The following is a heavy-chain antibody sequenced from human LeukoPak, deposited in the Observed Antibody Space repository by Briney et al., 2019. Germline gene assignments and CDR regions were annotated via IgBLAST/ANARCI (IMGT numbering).Heavy chain of an antibody. CDR3: ARVGSSGWYVGY. CDR2: ISSSSSYI. J-gene: IGHJ4*02. V-gene: IGHV3-21*01. CDR1: GFTFSSYS. Sequence: GGSLRLSCAASGFTFSSYSMNWVRQAPGKGLEWVSSISSSSSYIYYADSVKGRFTISRDNAKNSLYLQMNSLRAEDMAVYYCARVGSSGWYVGYWGQGTLVTVSS. D-gene: IGHD6-19*01.